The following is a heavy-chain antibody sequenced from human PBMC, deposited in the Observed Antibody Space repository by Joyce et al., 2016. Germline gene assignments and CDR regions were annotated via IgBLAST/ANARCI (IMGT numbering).Heavy chain of an antibody. CDR3: VRDPQNFGF. CDR1: GDSISSGYF. CDR2: IYHNGKP. D-gene: IGHD2/OR15-2a*01. J-gene: IGHJ4*02. Sequence: QLQESGPGLVKRSETLSLTCAVSGDSISSGYFYGWVRQAPGKGLEWIANIYHNGKPYYNASLKSRVTISVDTSKNQLSLKLSSVTAADTAVYYCVRDPQNFGFWGQGTLVIVSS. V-gene: IGHV4-38-2*02.